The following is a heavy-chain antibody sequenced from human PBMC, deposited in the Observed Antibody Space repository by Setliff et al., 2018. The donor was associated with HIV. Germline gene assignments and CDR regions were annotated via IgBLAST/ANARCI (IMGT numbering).Heavy chain of an antibody. D-gene: IGHD3-10*01. CDR1: GYTFISYA. CDR2: ITGGSGNT. Sequence: ASVKVSCKASGYTFISYAIHWVRQAPGQSLEWMGWITGGSGNTKYSEKFQGRVTLTRDTSASTAYMELSSLRSEDTAVYYCARKGSGSSFDVEYWGQGTLVTV. J-gene: IGHJ4*02. V-gene: IGHV1-3*01. CDR3: ARKGSGSSFDVEY.